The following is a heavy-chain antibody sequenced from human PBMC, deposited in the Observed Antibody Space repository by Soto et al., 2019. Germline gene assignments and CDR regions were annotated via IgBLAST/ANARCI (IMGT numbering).Heavy chain of an antibody. Sequence: QVQLVESGGVVVQPGRSLRLSCAASGFTFSSYAMHWVRQAPGKGLEWVAVISYDGSNKYYADSVKGRFTISRDNSKNTMYLQMNSLRAEDTAVYYCARGYYDFWSGRVDYWGQGTLVTVSS. CDR1: GFTFSSYA. J-gene: IGHJ4*02. CDR2: ISYDGSNK. CDR3: ARGYYDFWSGRVDY. D-gene: IGHD3-3*01. V-gene: IGHV3-30-3*01.